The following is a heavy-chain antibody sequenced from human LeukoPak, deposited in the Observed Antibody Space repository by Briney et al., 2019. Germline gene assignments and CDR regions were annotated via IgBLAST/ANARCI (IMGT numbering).Heavy chain of an antibody. CDR2: IYYSGST. CDR3: ARHSSSWAEPNFDY. J-gene: IGHJ4*02. Sequence: SETLSLTCTVSGGSNSSYYWSWIRQPPGKGLEWIGYIYYSGSTNYNPSLKSRVTISVDTSKNQFSLKLSSVTAADTAVYYCARHSSSWAEPNFDYWGQGTLVTVSS. V-gene: IGHV4-59*01. CDR1: GGSNSSYY. D-gene: IGHD6-13*01.